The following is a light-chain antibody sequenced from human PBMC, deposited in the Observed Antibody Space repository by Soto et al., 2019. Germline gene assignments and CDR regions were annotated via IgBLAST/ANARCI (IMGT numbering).Light chain of an antibody. CDR3: CSYAGDSTWV. J-gene: IGLJ3*02. CDR1: NSDVGGYNL. Sequence: QSVLTQPASVSGSPGQSITISCTGTNSDVGGYNLVSWYQQHPGKAPKLLIHEGTKRPSGISNRFSGSKSGNTASLTISGLQAEDEADYYCCSYAGDSTWVFGGGTKLTVL. V-gene: IGLV2-23*01. CDR2: EGT.